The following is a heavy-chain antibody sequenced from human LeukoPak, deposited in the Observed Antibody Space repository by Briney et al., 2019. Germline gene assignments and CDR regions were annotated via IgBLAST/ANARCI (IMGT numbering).Heavy chain of an antibody. Sequence: GGSLRLSCAASGFTFSNYWMHWVRQVPGKGLVWVSRINTDESRTNYADSVEGRFTISRDNAKNTLYLQMNSLRADDTAVYYCAGAAPGYCSSTSCLGTFDIWGQGTMVTVSS. V-gene: IGHV3-74*01. D-gene: IGHD2-2*01. CDR3: AGAAPGYCSSTSCLGTFDI. CDR1: GFTFSNYW. J-gene: IGHJ3*02. CDR2: INTDESRT.